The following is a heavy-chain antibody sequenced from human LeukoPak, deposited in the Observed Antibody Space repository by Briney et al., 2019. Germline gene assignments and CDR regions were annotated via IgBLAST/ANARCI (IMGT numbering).Heavy chain of an antibody. CDR3: ARHGYTASHYFLDY. J-gene: IGHJ4*02. Sequence: SETLSLSCTVSSGSMNSYYWGWVRQPAGRGLEWIGRIYTTGKTDYDPSLKSRLTMSVDTSKRQFSLNLRSVSAADTAIYYCARHGYTASHYFLDYWSQGTLVTVSS. D-gene: IGHD3-16*01. V-gene: IGHV4-4*07. CDR1: SGSMNSYY. CDR2: IYTTGKT.